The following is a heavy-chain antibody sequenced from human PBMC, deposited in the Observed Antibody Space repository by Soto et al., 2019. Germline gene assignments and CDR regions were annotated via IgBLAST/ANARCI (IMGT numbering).Heavy chain of an antibody. CDR1: GYTFTSYD. V-gene: IGHV1-8*01. Sequence: QVQLVQSGAEVKKPGASVKVSCKASGYTFTSYDINWVRQATGQGLEWMGWMNPNRGNTGSAQKFQGRVTMTRSTSIRTAYMELSSLTSEDTAVYYCARVVGAVDYWGQGALVTVSS. J-gene: IGHJ4*02. D-gene: IGHD4-17*01. CDR2: MNPNRGNT. CDR3: ARVVGAVDY.